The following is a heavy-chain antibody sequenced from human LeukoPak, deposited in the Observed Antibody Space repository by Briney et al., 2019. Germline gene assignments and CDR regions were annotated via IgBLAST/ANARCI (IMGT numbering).Heavy chain of an antibody. CDR1: GGTFSSYA. Sequence: GASVKVSCKASGGTFSSYAISWVRQAPGQGLEWMGGIIPIFGTANYAQKFQGRVTITADEPTSTAYMELSSLRSEDTAVYYCASGVVTAIGTFDYWGQGTLVTVSS. D-gene: IGHD2-21*02. V-gene: IGHV1-69*13. CDR3: ASGVVTAIGTFDY. J-gene: IGHJ4*02. CDR2: IIPIFGTA.